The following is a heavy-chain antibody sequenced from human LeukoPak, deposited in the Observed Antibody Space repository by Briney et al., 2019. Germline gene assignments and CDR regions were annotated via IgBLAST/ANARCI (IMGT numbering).Heavy chain of an antibody. CDR3: ARRPYTSGWYYYFDY. V-gene: IGHV4-39*01. CDR2: IYYSGST. CDR1: GGSISSSSYY. D-gene: IGHD6-19*01. Sequence: SETLSLTCTVSGGSISSSSYYWGWIRQPPGKGLEWIGSIYYSGSTYYNPSLKSRVTISVDTSKNQFSLRLSSVTAADTAMYYCARRPYTSGWYYYFDYWGQGTLVTVSS. J-gene: IGHJ4*02.